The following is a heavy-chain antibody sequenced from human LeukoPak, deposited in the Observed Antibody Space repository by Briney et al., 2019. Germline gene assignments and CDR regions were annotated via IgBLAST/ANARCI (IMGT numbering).Heavy chain of an antibody. Sequence: GGSLRPSCAASGFTFSSYSMNWVRQAPGKGLEWVSSISRSSNYIYYADSVQGRFTISRDNAKNSLYLQINSLRAEDTSVYYCARGENSYGYYYFDYWGQGTLVTVSS. CDR2: ISRSSNYI. CDR3: ARGENSYGYYYFDY. D-gene: IGHD5-18*01. J-gene: IGHJ4*02. V-gene: IGHV3-21*04. CDR1: GFTFSSYS.